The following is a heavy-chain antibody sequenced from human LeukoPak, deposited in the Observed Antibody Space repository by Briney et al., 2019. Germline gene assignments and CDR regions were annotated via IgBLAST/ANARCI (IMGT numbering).Heavy chain of an antibody. V-gene: IGHV3-23*01. CDR2: ISGSGGST. D-gene: IGHD2-15*01. CDR1: GFTFSSYA. J-gene: IGHJ4*02. CDR3: AKDGYCSGGSCYKGDY. Sequence: GGSLRLSCASSGFTFSSYAMSWVRQARGKGLEWVSAISGSGGSTYYADSVKGRFTISRDNSKNTLYLQMNSLRAEDTAVYYCAKDGYCSGGSCYKGDYWGQGTLVTVSS.